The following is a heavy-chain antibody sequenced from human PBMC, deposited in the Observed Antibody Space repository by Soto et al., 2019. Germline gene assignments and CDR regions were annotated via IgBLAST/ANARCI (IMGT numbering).Heavy chain of an antibody. V-gene: IGHV1-69*05. CDR2: IIPICGTA. J-gene: IGHJ4*02. D-gene: IGHD6-13*01. CDR3: ARARIAAAGLSERHFDY. CDR1: GGTFSSYA. Sequence: GASVKVSCKASGGTFSSYAISWVRQAPGQGLEWMGGIIPICGTANYAQKFQGRVTMTRDTSTSTAYMELSSLRSEDTAVYYCARARIAAAGLSERHFDYWGQGTLVTVSS.